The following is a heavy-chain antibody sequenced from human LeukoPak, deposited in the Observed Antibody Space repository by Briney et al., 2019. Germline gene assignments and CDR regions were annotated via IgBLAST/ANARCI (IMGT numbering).Heavy chain of an antibody. Sequence: PGGSLRLSCAASGFTFSSYAMHWVRQAPGKGLEYVSAISSNGGSTYYANSVKGRFTISRDNSKNTLYLQMGSLRAEDMAVYYCARAAVTMVRGTFSRYFDYWGQGTLVTVSS. J-gene: IGHJ4*02. CDR1: GFTFSSYA. CDR3: ARAAVTMVRGTFSRYFDY. V-gene: IGHV3-64*01. D-gene: IGHD3-10*01. CDR2: ISSNGGST.